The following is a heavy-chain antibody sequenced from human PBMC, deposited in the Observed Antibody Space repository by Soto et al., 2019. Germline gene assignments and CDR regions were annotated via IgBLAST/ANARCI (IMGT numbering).Heavy chain of an antibody. Sequence: LGESLKISCKGFGYSFTSYWIGWVRQMPGKGLEWMGIIYPGDSDTRYSPSFQGQVTISADKSISTAYLQWSSLKASDTAMYYCARLSGYDYVWGSYRHIDYWGQGTLVTV. V-gene: IGHV5-51*01. D-gene: IGHD3-16*02. J-gene: IGHJ4*02. CDR3: ARLSGYDYVWGSYRHIDY. CDR2: IYPGDSDT. CDR1: GYSFTSYW.